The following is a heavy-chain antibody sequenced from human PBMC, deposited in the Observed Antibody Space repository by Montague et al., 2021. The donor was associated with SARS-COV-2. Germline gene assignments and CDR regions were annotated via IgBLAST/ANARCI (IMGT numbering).Heavy chain of an antibody. J-gene: IGHJ2*01. CDR1: GDSITSDVSY. CDR2: IYTTGST. D-gene: IGHD3-10*01. CDR3: AREFRTYGYGGQYWYFDL. Sequence: TLSLTCTVSGDSITSDVSYWSWIRQPAGKGLEWIVRIYTTGSTNYNPSLKSRLTISLDTSKNHFSLNLSSVTAAATAVYYCAREFRTYGYGGQYWYFDLWGRGTLVTVSS. V-gene: IGHV4-61*02.